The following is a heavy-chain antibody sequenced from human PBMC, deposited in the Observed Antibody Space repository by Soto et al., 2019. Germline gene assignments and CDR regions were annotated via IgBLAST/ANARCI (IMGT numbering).Heavy chain of an antibody. D-gene: IGHD2-21*02. V-gene: IGHV4-39*07. J-gene: IGHJ6*02. CDR2: IYYSGST. CDR3: ARDLWGYCGTDCYPLDV. Sequence: SETLSLTCTVSGGSIASSLYYWGWVRQSPGKGLEWIESIYYSGSTHYNPSLKSRVTISVDTSKNQFSLKLNSVTAADTAVYYCARDLWGYCGTDCYPLDVWGQGTTVTVSS. CDR1: GGSIASSLYY.